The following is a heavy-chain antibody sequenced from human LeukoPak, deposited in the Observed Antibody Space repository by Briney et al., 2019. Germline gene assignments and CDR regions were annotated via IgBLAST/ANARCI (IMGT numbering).Heavy chain of an antibody. D-gene: IGHD2-2*02. CDR2: INPSGGST. V-gene: IGHV1-46*01. J-gene: IGHJ5*02. CDR1: GYTFTSYY. CDR3: ARALEGYCSSTSCDKGDWFDP. Sequence: ASVKVSCKASGYTFTSYYMHWVRQAPGQGLEWMGIINPSGGSTSYAQKFQGRVTMTRDTSTSTVYMELSSLRSEDTAVYYCARALEGYCSSTSCDKGDWFDPGAREPWSPSP.